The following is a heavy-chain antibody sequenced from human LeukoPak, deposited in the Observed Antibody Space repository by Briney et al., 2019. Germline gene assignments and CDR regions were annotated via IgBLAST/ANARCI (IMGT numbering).Heavy chain of an antibody. D-gene: IGHD2-15*01. J-gene: IGHJ5*02. V-gene: IGHV4-59*01. CDR3: AKGHCSGGSCYRGWFDP. CDR1: GGSICSYY. CDR2: IYYSGST. Sequence: SETLSLTCTVSGGSICSYYWSWIRQPPGKGLEWIGYIYYSGSTNYSPSLKSRVTISVDTSKNQFSLKLSSVTAADTAVYYCAKGHCSGGSCYRGWFDPWGQGTLVTVSS.